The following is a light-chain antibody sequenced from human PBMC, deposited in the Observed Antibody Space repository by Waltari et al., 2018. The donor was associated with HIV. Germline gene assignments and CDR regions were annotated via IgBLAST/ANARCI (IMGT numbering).Light chain of an antibody. CDR2: AAS. Sequence: DIQMTQSPSSLSAYVGDRVTITCRASQDISNSLAWYQQKPGKAPKLLLFAASRLKSGVPSRFSGSGSGTYYTLTISSLQPEDFATFYCQQYSSTPLTFGGGTKVEIK. CDR1: QDISNS. J-gene: IGKJ4*01. V-gene: IGKV1-NL1*01. CDR3: QQYSSTPLT.